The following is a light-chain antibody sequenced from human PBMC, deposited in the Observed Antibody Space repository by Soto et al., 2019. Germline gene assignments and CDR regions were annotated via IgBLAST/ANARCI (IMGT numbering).Light chain of an antibody. CDR2: GAS. CDR3: QQYGSSPWT. Sequence: EIVLTQSPGTLSLSPGERATLSCRASQSVSSSFLAWYQHKPGQAPRLLIYGASSRATGIPDRFSGSGSGTDFTLTISRLEREDFAVYYCQQYGSSPWTFGQGTKVEIK. V-gene: IGKV3-20*01. CDR1: QSVSSSF. J-gene: IGKJ1*01.